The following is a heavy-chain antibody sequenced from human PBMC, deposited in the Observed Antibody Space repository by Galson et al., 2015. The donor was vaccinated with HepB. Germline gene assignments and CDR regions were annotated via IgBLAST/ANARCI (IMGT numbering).Heavy chain of an antibody. CDR1: GFTFSDYW. CDR2: VHKDDSQK. CDR3: VRGEKTLGGLTVVGPFGY. V-gene: IGHV3-7*01. D-gene: IGHD3-16*01. Sequence: SLRLSCAASGFTFSDYWMNWVRQAPGKGLEWVANVHKDDSQKYYVDSVKGRFTISRDNAKNSFFLQMNSLRVDDTAIYYCVRGEKTLGGLTVVGPFGYWGQGALVTVSS. J-gene: IGHJ4*02.